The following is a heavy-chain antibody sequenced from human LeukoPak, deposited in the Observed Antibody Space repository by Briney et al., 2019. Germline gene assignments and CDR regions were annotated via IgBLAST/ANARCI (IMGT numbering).Heavy chain of an antibody. Sequence: GGSLRLSCAASGFTFSSFSMTWVRQAPGKGLEWVSSIIVSGTTYYADSVKGRFTISRDNAKNSLYLQMDSLRAEDTAVYYCARSGLDYYYYMDVWGKGTTVTVSS. D-gene: IGHD3/OR15-3a*01. CDR2: IIVSGTT. J-gene: IGHJ6*03. V-gene: IGHV3-69-1*01. CDR1: GFTFSSFS. CDR3: ARSGLDYYYYMDV.